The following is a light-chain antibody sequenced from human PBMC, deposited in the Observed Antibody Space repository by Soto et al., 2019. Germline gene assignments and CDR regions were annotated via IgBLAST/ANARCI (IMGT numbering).Light chain of an antibody. Sequence: EIVLTQSPGTLSLSPGERATLSCRASQSVTNNQFAWFRQKPGQAPRLLIWGVSNRATGIPDRFSGSGSGTDFTLTISSPEPEDFAVYYCQQRSNWPRITFGQGTRLEIK. CDR1: QSVTNNQ. CDR3: QQRSNWPRIT. J-gene: IGKJ5*01. V-gene: IGKV3D-20*02. CDR2: GVS.